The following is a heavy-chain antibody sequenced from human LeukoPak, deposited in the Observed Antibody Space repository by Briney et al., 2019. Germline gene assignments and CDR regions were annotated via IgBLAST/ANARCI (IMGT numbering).Heavy chain of an antibody. V-gene: IGHV3-23*01. CDR1: GFTFSSYA. D-gene: IGHD6-13*01. CDR2: ISGSGGST. Sequence: GGSLRLSCAASGFTFSSYAMSWVRQAPGKGLEWVSAISGSGGSTYYADSVKGRFTISRDNSKNTLYLQMNSLRAEDTAVYYCAKDFDSSSWYGIKPPDDWGQGTLVTVSS. J-gene: IGHJ4*02. CDR3: AKDFDSSSWYGIKPPDD.